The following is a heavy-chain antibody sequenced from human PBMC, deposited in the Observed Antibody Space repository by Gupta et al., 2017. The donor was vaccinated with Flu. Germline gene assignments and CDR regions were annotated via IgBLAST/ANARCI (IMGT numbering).Heavy chain of an antibody. Sequence: QVQLQESCPGLVKPSQTLSLTCSVSGDSITGDGYYRNWIRQHPGKGLEWIGYIYYTGSTFYNPSLKSRVTISVDTSKNHFSMRLSSVTAADTAVYYCVKGAQQWSFGAFDIWGQGAMVTVSS. D-gene: IGHD1-26*01. V-gene: IGHV4-31*03. CDR3: VKGAQQWSFGAFDI. CDR1: GDSITGDGYY. CDR2: IYYTGST. J-gene: IGHJ3*02.